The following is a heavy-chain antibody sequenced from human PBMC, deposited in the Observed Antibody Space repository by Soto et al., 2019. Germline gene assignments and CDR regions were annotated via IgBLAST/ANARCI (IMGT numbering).Heavy chain of an antibody. CDR1: SGSISVTDVF. CDR3: ARITGRHLDY. D-gene: IGHD1-20*01. CDR2: VNYSGTA. V-gene: IGHV4-39*01. J-gene: IGHJ4*02. Sequence: TLSLTCTVSSGSISVTDVFWGWVRQPPGKGLEWIGNVNYSGTAYFSPSLATRVTFHVDTSKNQFSLTLYSVTAADTAVYYCARITGRHLDYWGQGSLVTVSS.